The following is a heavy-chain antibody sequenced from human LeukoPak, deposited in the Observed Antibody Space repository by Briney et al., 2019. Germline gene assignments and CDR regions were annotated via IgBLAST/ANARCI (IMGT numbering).Heavy chain of an antibody. CDR3: ARDLFGDSSGWYSWFDP. Sequence: GGSLRLSCAASGFTFSSNYVSWVRQAPGKGLEWVSVIYSGGSTYYADSVKGRFTISRDNSKNTLYLQMNSLRAEDTAVYYCARDLFGDSSGWYSWFDPWGQGTLVTVSS. D-gene: IGHD6-19*01. J-gene: IGHJ5*02. CDR1: GFTFSSNY. V-gene: IGHV3-53*01. CDR2: IYSGGST.